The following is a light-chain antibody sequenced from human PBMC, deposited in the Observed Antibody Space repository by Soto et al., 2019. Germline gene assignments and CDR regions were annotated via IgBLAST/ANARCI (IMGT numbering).Light chain of an antibody. J-gene: IGLJ3*02. V-gene: IGLV2-14*01. Sequence: QSVLTQPASVSGSPGQSITLSCTGTSSDVGGYNYVSWYQQHPGKAPKLIIYEVSNRPSGVSNRFSGSKSGNTASLTISGLQAEDEADYYCSAHASSSTWVFGGGTQLTV. CDR1: SSDVGGYNY. CDR3: SAHASSSTWV. CDR2: EVS.